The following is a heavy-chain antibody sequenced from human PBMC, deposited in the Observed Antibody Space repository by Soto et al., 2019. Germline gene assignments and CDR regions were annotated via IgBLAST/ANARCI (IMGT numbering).Heavy chain of an antibody. CDR2: ISYDGSNK. Sequence: XGSLRLSCAASGFTFSSYAMHWVRQAPGKGLEWVAVISYDGSNKYYADSVKGRFTISRDNSKNTLYLQMNSLRAEDTAVYYCARDTVVPAAISWFDHWGQGTLVTVSS. CDR1: GFTFSSYA. D-gene: IGHD2-2*02. CDR3: ARDTVVPAAISWFDH. V-gene: IGHV3-30-3*01. J-gene: IGHJ5*02.